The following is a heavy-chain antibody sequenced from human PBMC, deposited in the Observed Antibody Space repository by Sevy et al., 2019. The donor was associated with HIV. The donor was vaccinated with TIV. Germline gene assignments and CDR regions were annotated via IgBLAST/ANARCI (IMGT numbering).Heavy chain of an antibody. J-gene: IGHJ4*02. CDR1: GFTFSSYW. V-gene: IGHV3-7*01. Sequence: GRSLRLSCAASGFTFSSYWMTWVHQAPGKGLEWVANMRQDGSEKYYVDSVKGRFTISRDNAKNSLYLQMNSLRAEDTAVYYCARGIYGSGSRLGLGYWGQGTLVTVSS. CDR2: MRQDGSEK. CDR3: ARGIYGSGSRLGLGY. D-gene: IGHD3-10*01.